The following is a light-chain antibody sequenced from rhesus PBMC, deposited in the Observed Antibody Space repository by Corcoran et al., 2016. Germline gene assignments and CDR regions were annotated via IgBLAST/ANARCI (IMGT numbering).Light chain of an antibody. CDR1: SNDVGGYNY. J-gene: IGLJ1*01. CDR2: EVN. CDR3: CSYGFGNTYV. Sequence: QSAPRQPPSVSGSPGQSVTISCTGTSNDVGGYNYVSWYQHHPGKAPKLMLYEVNKRPSGVSDRFSGSKSANTASLTISGRQAEDESDYYCCSYGFGNTYVFGTGTRLTVL. V-gene: IGLV2S7*01.